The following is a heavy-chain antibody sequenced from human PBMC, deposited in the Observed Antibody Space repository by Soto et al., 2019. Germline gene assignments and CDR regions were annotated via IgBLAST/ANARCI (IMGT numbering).Heavy chain of an antibody. D-gene: IGHD4-4*01. CDR3: ARALRLQLHENPYFAYGMDV. V-gene: IGHV3-33*08. CDR1: GFSFSAYT. J-gene: IGHJ6*02. CDR2: IGYDGSNR. Sequence: PGGSLRLAGSASGFSFSAYTMRWVRQAPGKRLERVAVIGYDGSNRHYADSVKGRFTISRDNSKNTLYLQMNSLRAEDTAVYYCARALRLQLHENPYFAYGMDVCGQGTTVTVSS.